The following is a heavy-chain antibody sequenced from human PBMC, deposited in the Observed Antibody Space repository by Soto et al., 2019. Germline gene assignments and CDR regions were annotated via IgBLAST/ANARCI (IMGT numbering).Heavy chain of an antibody. J-gene: IGHJ4*02. Sequence: PSETLSLTCAVYGGSFSGYYWTWIRQPPGTGLEWIGEINHSGSTNYNPSLKSRVTISVDTSKNQFSLKLSSVTAADTAVYYCAREGVKLPLDYWGQGTLVTVSS. V-gene: IGHV4-34*01. D-gene: IGHD6-13*01. CDR1: GGSFSGYY. CDR3: AREGVKLPLDY. CDR2: INHSGST.